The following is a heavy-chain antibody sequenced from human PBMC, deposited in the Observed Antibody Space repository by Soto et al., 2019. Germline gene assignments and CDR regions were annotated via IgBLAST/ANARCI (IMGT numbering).Heavy chain of an antibody. V-gene: IGHV3-9*01. CDR3: AKEIGSGSYYDAFDI. D-gene: IGHD3-10*01. Sequence: SLKISCAASGFTFDDYAMHWVRQAPGKGLEWVSGISWNSGSIGYADSVKGRFTISRDNAKNSLYLQMNSLRAEDTALYYCAKEIGSGSYYDAFDIWGQGTMVTVSS. CDR2: ISWNSGSI. J-gene: IGHJ3*02. CDR1: GFTFDDYA.